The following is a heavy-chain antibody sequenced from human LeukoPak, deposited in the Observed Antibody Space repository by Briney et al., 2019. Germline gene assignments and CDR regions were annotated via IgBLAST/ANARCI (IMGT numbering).Heavy chain of an antibody. Sequence: PSETLSLICTVSGGSISKYYWSWIRQSPGKGLEWIGYIYYSGSTIYNPSLKSRVTISVDTSKNQFSLQLSSVTAADTAVYYCAREPRWAGDLGGFDSWGQGPLVTVSS. V-gene: IGHV4-59*12. CDR1: GGSISKYY. CDR3: AREPRWAGDLGGFDS. CDR2: IYYSGST. J-gene: IGHJ4*02. D-gene: IGHD3-16*01.